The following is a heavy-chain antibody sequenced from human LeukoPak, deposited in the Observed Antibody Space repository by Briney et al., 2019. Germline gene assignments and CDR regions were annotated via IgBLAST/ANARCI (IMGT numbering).Heavy chain of an antibody. V-gene: IGHV4-30-4*02. Sequence: NPSETLSLTCTVSGGSISSGDYYWNWIRQPPGKGLEWIGYIYYSGRTYYNPSLKSRVTISVDTSKNQFSLKLSSVTAADTAVYYCARVLDSSSAQGDRYFDLWGRGTLVTVSS. D-gene: IGHD6-6*01. CDR1: GGSISSGDYY. CDR3: ARVLDSSSAQGDRYFDL. CDR2: IYYSGRT. J-gene: IGHJ2*01.